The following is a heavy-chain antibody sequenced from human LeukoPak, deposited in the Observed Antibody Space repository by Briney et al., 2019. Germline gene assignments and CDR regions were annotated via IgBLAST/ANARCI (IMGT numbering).Heavy chain of an antibody. J-gene: IGHJ4*02. CDR3: ARHPGYGGNFDS. CDR2: ISYSGST. Sequence: PSETLSLTCTVSGVSVTSYYWGWIRQPPGKGLEWIGYISYSGSTNYNPSLKSRVSISVDTSKNQFSLKLSSVTAADTAVYYCARHPGYGGNFDSWREGTLVSVPT. CDR1: GVSVTSYY. V-gene: IGHV4-59*08. D-gene: IGHD4-23*01.